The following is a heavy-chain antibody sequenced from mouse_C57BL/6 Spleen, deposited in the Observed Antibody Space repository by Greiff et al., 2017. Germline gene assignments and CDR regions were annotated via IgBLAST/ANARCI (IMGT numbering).Heavy chain of an antibody. CDR2: IHPNSGST. Sequence: QVQLQQPGAELVKPGASVKLSCKASGYTFTSYWMHWVKQRPGQGLEWIGMIHPNSGSTNYNEKFKSKATLTVDKSSSTAYMQLSSLTSEDSAVYYCATAYSNHGVDYWGQGTTLTVSS. J-gene: IGHJ2*01. CDR1: GYTFTSYW. V-gene: IGHV1-64*01. D-gene: IGHD2-5*01. CDR3: ATAYSNHGVDY.